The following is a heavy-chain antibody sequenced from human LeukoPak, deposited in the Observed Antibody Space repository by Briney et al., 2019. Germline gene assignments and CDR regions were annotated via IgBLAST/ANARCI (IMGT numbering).Heavy chain of an antibody. V-gene: IGHV3-21*01. CDR1: GFTFSSYN. CDR2: ISSSSSYI. D-gene: IGHD6-13*01. J-gene: IGHJ3*02. CDR3: ATTRNSGSSWPNDAFDI. Sequence: GGSLRLSCAASGFTFSSYNMNWVRQAPGKGLEWVSSISSSSSYIYYADSVKGRFTISRDNAKNSLYLQMNSLRAEDTAVYYCATTRNSGSSWPNDAFDIWGQGTMVTVSS.